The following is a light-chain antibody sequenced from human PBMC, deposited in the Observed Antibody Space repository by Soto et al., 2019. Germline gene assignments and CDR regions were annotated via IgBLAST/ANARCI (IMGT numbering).Light chain of an antibody. CDR3: QHRSNWPIT. CDR2: GAS. V-gene: IGKV3D-20*02. CDR1: QSVSSNF. J-gene: IGKJ5*01. Sequence: EIVLTQSPGTLSLSPGERATLSCRAGQSVSSNFLAWYQQKPGQAPRLLIYGASNRATGVPLRFSGSGSGTDFTLTISSLEPEDFAVYYCQHRSNWPITFGQGTRLEIK.